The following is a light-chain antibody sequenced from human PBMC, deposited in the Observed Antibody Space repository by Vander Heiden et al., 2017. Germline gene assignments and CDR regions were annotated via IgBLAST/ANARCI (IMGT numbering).Light chain of an antibody. V-gene: IGKV1-39*01. CDR3: QQSDSTPCT. CDR2: AAS. J-gene: IGKJ1*01. Sequence: DIQMTQSPSSLSASVGDRVTITCRASQSISSYLNWYQQKPGKAPKLLIYAASSLQSGVPSRFSGSGSGTDFTLTISRLQPEDFATYYCQQSDSTPCTFGQATKVEIK. CDR1: QSISSY.